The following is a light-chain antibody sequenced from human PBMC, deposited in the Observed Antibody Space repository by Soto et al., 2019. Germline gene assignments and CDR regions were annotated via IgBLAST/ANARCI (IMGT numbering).Light chain of an antibody. CDR2: DVS. CDR3: CSCTTSSTYV. CDR1: SSDIGTYNH. Sequence: QSVLTQPASVSGSPGQSITISCTGTSSDIGTYNHVSWYQQLPGKAPKLTIHDVSNRPSGVSDRFSGSKSGNTASLTISGLQAEDEADYSCCSCTTSSTYVFGSGTKVTVL. J-gene: IGLJ1*01. V-gene: IGLV2-14*03.